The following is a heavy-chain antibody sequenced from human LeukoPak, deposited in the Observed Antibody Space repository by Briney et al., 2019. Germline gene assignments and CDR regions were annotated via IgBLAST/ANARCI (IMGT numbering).Heavy chain of an antibody. Sequence: PGGSLRLSCAASGFTFDDYAMHWVRQAPGKGLEWVSGISWNSGSIGYADSVKGRFTISRDNAKNSLYQQMNSLRAEDTALYYCAKAADPVNNWFDPWGQGTLVTVSS. CDR1: GFTFDDYA. V-gene: IGHV3-9*01. CDR3: AKAADPVNNWFDP. J-gene: IGHJ5*02. CDR2: ISWNSGSI.